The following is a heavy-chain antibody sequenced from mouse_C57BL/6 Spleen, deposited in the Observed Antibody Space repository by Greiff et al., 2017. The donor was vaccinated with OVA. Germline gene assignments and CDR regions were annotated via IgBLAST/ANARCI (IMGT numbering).Heavy chain of an antibody. Sequence: DVQLVESGGGLVKPGGSLKLSCAASGFTFSSYTMSWVRQTPEKRLEWVATISGGGGNTYYPDSVKGRFTISRDNAKNTLYLQVSSLRSEDTAVYDCARQRGNYAMDYWGQGTSVTVSP. CDR2: ISGGGGNT. CDR1: GFTFSSYT. V-gene: IGHV5-9*04. J-gene: IGHJ4*01. CDR3: ARQRGNYAMDY.